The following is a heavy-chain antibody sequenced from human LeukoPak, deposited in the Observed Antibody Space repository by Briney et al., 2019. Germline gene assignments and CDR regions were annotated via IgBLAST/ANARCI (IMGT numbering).Heavy chain of an antibody. CDR3: ARGTGFGELWPRNYGMDV. CDR2: IYTSGST. V-gene: IGHV4-4*07. J-gene: IGHJ6*02. Sequence: SETLSLTCIVSGGSISSYYWSWIRQPAGKGLEWIGRIYTSGSTNYNPSLKSRVTMSVDTSKNQFSLKLSSVTAADTAVYYCARGTGFGELWPRNYGMDVWGQGTTVTVSS. CDR1: GGSISSYY. D-gene: IGHD3-10*01.